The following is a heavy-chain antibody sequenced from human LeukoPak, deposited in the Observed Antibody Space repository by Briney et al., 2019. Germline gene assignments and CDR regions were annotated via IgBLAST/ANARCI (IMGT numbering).Heavy chain of an antibody. J-gene: IGHJ4*02. CDR1: GFSFSNYY. CDR2: ISSSGNTI. CDR3: ARDQYYYDSSAPPLY. V-gene: IGHV3-11*01. D-gene: IGHD3-22*01. Sequence: GGSLRLSCAASGFSFSNYYMNWIRQAPGKGLEWVSYISSSGNTIYYADSEKGRFTISRDNAKNSLYLQMNSLRAEDTAVYYCARDQYYYDSSAPPLYWGQGTLVTVSS.